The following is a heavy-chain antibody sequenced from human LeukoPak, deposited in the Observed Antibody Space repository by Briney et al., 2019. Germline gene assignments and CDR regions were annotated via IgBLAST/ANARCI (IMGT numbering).Heavy chain of an antibody. V-gene: IGHV1-2*02. Sequence: ASVKVSCKASGYTFTSYAMNWVRQAPGQGLEWMGWINPNSGGTNYAQKFQGRVTMTRDTSISTAYMELSRLRSDDTAVYYCARDLRLRYFDWKNWFDPWGQGTLVTVSS. CDR2: INPNSGGT. J-gene: IGHJ5*02. D-gene: IGHD3-9*01. CDR3: ARDLRLRYFDWKNWFDP. CDR1: GYTFTSYA.